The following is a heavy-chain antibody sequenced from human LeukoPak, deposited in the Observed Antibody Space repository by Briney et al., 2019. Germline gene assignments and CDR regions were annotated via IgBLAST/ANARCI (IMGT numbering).Heavy chain of an antibody. V-gene: IGHV4-30-2*01. J-gene: IGHJ3*02. D-gene: IGHD6-19*01. Sequence: SQTLSLTCTVSGGSISSGGYYWSWIRQPPGKGLEWIGYIYHSGSTYYNPSLKSRVTISVDRSKNQFSLKLSSVTAADTAVYYCARDFGSRMWSPIAVAGTGSFDIWGQGTMVTVSS. CDR2: IYHSGST. CDR3: ARDFGSRMWSPIAVAGTGSFDI. CDR1: GGSISSGGYY.